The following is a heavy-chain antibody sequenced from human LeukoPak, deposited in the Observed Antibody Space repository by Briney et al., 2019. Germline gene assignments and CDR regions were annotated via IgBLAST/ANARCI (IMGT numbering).Heavy chain of an antibody. CDR3: ARRNYDFWSGYSDY. Sequence: SETLSLTCTVSGGSISSYYWSWIRQPPGKGLEWIGYIYYSGSTNYNPSLKSRVTVSVDTSKNQFSLKLSSVTAADTAVYYCARRNYDFWSGYSDYWGQGTLVTVSS. CDR2: IYYSGST. CDR1: GGSISSYY. D-gene: IGHD3-3*01. J-gene: IGHJ4*02. V-gene: IGHV4-59*08.